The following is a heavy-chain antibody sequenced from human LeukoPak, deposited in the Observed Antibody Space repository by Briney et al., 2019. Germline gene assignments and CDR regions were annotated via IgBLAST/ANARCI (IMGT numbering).Heavy chain of an antibody. Sequence: GGSLRLSCAASGFAVNTYDMHWVRQAPGEGPQWIAYFGISGTIYYADSVRGRFTIFRDSAKNSLYLQMNGLRVDDTAIYYCAGYGVYPYWGQGTLVTVSS. V-gene: IGHV3-48*01. D-gene: IGHD5/OR15-5a*01. CDR3: AGYGVYPY. CDR2: FGISGTI. CDR1: GFAVNTYD. J-gene: IGHJ4*02.